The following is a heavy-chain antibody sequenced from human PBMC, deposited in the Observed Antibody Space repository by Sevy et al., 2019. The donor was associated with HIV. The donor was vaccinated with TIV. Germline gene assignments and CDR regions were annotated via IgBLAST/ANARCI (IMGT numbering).Heavy chain of an antibody. V-gene: IGHV4-39*01. Sequence: SETLSLTCTVSGGSISSSSYYWGWIRQPPGKGLEWIGSIYYSGSTYYNPSLKSRVTISVDTSKNQFSLKLSSVTAAHTAVYYCARHGAQWLRFFDYYDGMDVWGQGTTVTVSS. D-gene: IGHD6-19*01. CDR3: ARHGAQWLRFFDYYDGMDV. CDR2: IYYSGST. J-gene: IGHJ6*02. CDR1: GGSISSSSYY.